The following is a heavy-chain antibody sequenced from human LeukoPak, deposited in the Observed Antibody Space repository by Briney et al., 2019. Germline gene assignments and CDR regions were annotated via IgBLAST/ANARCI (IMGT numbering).Heavy chain of an antibody. D-gene: IGHD3-10*01. Sequence: GGSLRLSCAASGFTFSSYAMSWVRQAPGKGLEWVSAISGSGGSTYYADSVKGRFTISRDNSKNTLYLQMNSLRAEDTAVYYCAKGKVLWFGELSLFVYWGQGTLVTVSS. J-gene: IGHJ4*02. V-gene: IGHV3-23*01. CDR3: AKGKVLWFGELSLFVY. CDR2: ISGSGGST. CDR1: GFTFSSYA.